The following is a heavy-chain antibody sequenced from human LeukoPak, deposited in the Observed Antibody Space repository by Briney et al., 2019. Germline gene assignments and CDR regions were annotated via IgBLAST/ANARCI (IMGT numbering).Heavy chain of an antibody. CDR2: INPSGGST. Sequence: ASVKVSCKASGYTFTGYYMHWVRQAPGQGPEWMGIINPSGGSTSYAQKFQGRVTMTRDTSTSTVYMEVSSLRSDDTAVYYCARVSELGIAAAGHYFDYWGQGTLVTVSS. CDR3: ARVSELGIAAAGHYFDY. D-gene: IGHD6-13*01. CDR1: GYTFTGYY. V-gene: IGHV1-46*01. J-gene: IGHJ4*02.